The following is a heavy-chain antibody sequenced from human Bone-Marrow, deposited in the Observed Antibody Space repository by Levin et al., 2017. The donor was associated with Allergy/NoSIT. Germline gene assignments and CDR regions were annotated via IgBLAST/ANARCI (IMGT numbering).Heavy chain of an antibody. CDR1: GFSFSNYA. V-gene: IGHV3-33*01. CDR2: IRSDASNR. CDR3: ARDGSSDYFLDY. J-gene: IGHJ4*02. D-gene: IGHD4-17*01. Sequence: LSLTCAASGFSFSNYAMHWVRQAPGKGLEWVAVIRSDASNRYYADSVRGRFSISRDNSNSTLFLQMNSLRAEDMAVYYCARDGSSDYFLDYWGQGTLVTVSS.